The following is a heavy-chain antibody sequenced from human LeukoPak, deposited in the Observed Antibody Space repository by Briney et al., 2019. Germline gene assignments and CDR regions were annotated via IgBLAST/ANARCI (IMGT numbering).Heavy chain of an antibody. CDR1: GFTFSSYE. CDR3: ARDSASLRYFDWVYYGMDV. V-gene: IGHV3-48*03. D-gene: IGHD3-9*01. CDR2: ISSSGSTI. Sequence: PGGSLRLSCAASGFTFSSYEMNWVRQAPGKGLEWVSYISSSGSTIYYADSVKGRFTISRDNAKNSLYLQMNSLRAEDTAAYYCARDSASLRYFDWVYYGMDVWGQGTTVTVSS. J-gene: IGHJ6*02.